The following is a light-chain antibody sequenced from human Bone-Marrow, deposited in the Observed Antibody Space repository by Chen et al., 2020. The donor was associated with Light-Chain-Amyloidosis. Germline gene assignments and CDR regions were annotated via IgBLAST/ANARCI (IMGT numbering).Light chain of an antibody. CDR3: QVWDRSSDRPV. CDR1: NIGSTS. CDR2: DDS. J-gene: IGLJ3*02. Sequence: SYALTQPSSLSVAPGQTATIACGGNNIGSTSVHWYQQTPGQAPQLVVYDDSDRPSGIPERLSGSNSGNTATLTISRVEAGDEADYYCQVWDRSSDRPVFGGGTKLTVL. V-gene: IGLV3-21*02.